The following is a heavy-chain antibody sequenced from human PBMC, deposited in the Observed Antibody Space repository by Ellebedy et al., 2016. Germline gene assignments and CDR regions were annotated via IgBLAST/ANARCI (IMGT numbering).Heavy chain of an antibody. J-gene: IGHJ2*01. Sequence: GESLKISXAASGFTFSSYGMHLVRQAPGKGLEWVAVISFDGSNKYYADSVKGRFTISRDNSKNTLYLQMNSLRAEDTAVYYCAKDGGLGRWLLGWYFDLWGRGTVVTVSS. CDR3: AKDGGLGRWLLGWYFDL. CDR1: GFTFSSYG. CDR2: ISFDGSNK. D-gene: IGHD5-24*01. V-gene: IGHV3-30*18.